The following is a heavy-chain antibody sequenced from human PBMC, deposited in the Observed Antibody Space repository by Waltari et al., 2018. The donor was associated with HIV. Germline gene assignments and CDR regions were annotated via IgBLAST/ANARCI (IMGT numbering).Heavy chain of an antibody. V-gene: IGHV1-2*02. J-gene: IGHJ4*01. Sequence: QDHMIQSGYEVKELGDSLRVFCRASGHTFIVSFIHWGRQAPGQGLECMGDLNPISGDTEYAQKFRGRVTLTGDTSVNTAYLDLKGLRFDDTATYFCHRPWDSDHWGSDLWGQGTLVIVS. CDR1: GHTFIVSF. CDR2: LNPISGDT. D-gene: IGHD3-16*01. CDR3: HRPWDSDHWGSDL.